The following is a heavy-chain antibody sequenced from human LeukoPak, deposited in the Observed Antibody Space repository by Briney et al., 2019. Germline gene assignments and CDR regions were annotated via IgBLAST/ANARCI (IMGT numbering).Heavy chain of an antibody. J-gene: IGHJ4*02. CDR2: ISYDDGTNK. CDR1: GFTFSTYP. D-gene: IGHD5-18*01. V-gene: IGHV3-30-3*01. CDR3: ARLNLGYGYFLEATKHDY. Sequence: GGSLRLSCAASGFTFSTYPMHWVRQAPGKGLERVAVISYDDGTNKYYADSAKGRFTISRDNSKNTLYLQMNSLRAEDTAVYYCARLNLGYGYFLEATKHDYWGQGTLVTVSS.